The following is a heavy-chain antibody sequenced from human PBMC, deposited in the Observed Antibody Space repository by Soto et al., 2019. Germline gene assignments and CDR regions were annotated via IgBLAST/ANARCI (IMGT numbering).Heavy chain of an antibody. J-gene: IGHJ4*02. CDR3: AREGGRYCSGGSCQADS. V-gene: IGHV4-39*02. Sequence: QLQLQESGPGLVKPSETLSLTCTVSGGSITSSSYYWGWIRQPPGKGLEWIGSIYYSGNTYYTPSLKSRVPLSVDTSQNRFSLKLSSVTAAAPAVYYCAREGGRYCSGGSCQADSWGQGTLVTVSS. CDR2: IYYSGNT. CDR1: GGSITSSSYY. D-gene: IGHD2-15*01.